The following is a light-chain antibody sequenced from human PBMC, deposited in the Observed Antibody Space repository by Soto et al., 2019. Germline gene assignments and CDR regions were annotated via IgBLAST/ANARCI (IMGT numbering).Light chain of an antibody. CDR3: LQYNFYPYT. CDR1: QYLNRW. CDR2: SAS. J-gene: IGKJ2*01. Sequence: DIQVTQSPATMSASVGDRVTIACRASQYLNRWLAWYQQKPGRAPKRLIYSASTLESWVPSRFSGSGSGTQVHLTISSLQRKGFAISYSLQYNFYPYTLGQGTRVEIK. V-gene: IGKV1-5*03.